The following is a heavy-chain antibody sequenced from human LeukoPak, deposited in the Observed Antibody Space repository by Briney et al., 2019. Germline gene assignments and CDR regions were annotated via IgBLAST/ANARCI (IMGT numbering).Heavy chain of an antibody. D-gene: IGHD1-7*01. Sequence: PGGSLRLSCTASGFTFSNYAMSWVRQAPGKGLNWVSFISGSGGSTSYADSVKGRFTISRDNSKNTLYLQMDSLRADDTAVYYCATAGNYRFDYWGQGTLVTVSS. CDR2: ISGSGGST. J-gene: IGHJ4*02. V-gene: IGHV3-23*01. CDR3: ATAGNYRFDY. CDR1: GFTFSNYA.